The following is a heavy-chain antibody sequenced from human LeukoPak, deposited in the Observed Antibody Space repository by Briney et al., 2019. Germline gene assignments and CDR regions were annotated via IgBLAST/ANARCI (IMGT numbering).Heavy chain of an antibody. D-gene: IGHD2-2*01. V-gene: IGHV3-48*03. Sequence: GGSLRLSCAASGFTFSSYEMNWVLQAPGKGLEWVSYISSSGSTIYYADSVKGRFTISRDNAKNSLYLQMNSLRAEDTAVYYCARDMDPTLSYYFDYWGQGTLVTVSS. CDR3: ARDMDPTLSYYFDY. J-gene: IGHJ4*02. CDR2: ISSSGSTI. CDR1: GFTFSSYE.